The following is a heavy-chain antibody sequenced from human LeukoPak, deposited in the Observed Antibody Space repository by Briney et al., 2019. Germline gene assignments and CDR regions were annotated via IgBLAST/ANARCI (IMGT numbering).Heavy chain of an antibody. CDR3: VGTKVWLAFDI. V-gene: IGHV4-4*07. CDR1: GGSISSYY. CDR2: IYTSGST. Sequence: SETLSLTCTVSGGSISSYYWSWIRQPAGKGLEWIGRIYTSGSTNYNPSLKSRVTMSVDTSKNQFSLKLSSVTAADTAVYYCVGTKVWLAFDIWGQGTIVTVSS. D-gene: IGHD2-8*01. J-gene: IGHJ3*02.